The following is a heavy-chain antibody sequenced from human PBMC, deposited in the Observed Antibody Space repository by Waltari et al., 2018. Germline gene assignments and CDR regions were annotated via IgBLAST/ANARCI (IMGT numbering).Heavy chain of an antibody. CDR1: GFTFSSSW. CDR2: IKQDGSEK. J-gene: IGHJ4*02. CDR3: ASQDYYDLGGFDY. Sequence: EVQLVESGGGLVQPGGSLRLSCAASGFTFSSSWMSWVRQAPGKGLEWVANIKQDGSEKYYVDSVKGRFTISRDNAKNSLYLQMNSLRAEDTAVYYCASQDYYDLGGFDYWGQGTLVTVSS. D-gene: IGHD3-22*01. V-gene: IGHV3-7*01.